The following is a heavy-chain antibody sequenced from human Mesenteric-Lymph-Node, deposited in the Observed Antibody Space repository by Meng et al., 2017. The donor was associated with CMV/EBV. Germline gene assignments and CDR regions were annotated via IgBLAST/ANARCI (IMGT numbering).Heavy chain of an antibody. CDR1: GFTFSSYG. CDR2: IWYDGSNK. D-gene: IGHD3-10*01. V-gene: IGHV3-33*01. Sequence: GESLKISCAASGFTFSSYGMHWVRQAPGKGLEWVAVIWYDGSNKYYADSVKGRFTISRDNSKNTLYLQMNSLRAEDTALYYCARNYISGSIDYWGQGTLVTVSS. CDR3: ARNYISGSIDY. J-gene: IGHJ4*02.